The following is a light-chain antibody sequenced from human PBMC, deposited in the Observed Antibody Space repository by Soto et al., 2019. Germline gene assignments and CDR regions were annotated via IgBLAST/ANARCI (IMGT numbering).Light chain of an antibody. J-gene: IGKJ2*01. CDR2: DAS. V-gene: IGKV3-11*01. Sequence: EIVLTQSPATLSLSPGERATLSCRASQSVSSYLAWYQQKPGQAPRLLIYDASNRATGIPARFSGSGSGTGFTPTISSLEPEDFAVYYCQQRSNWHPYTFGQGTKLEIK. CDR3: QQRSNWHPYT. CDR1: QSVSSY.